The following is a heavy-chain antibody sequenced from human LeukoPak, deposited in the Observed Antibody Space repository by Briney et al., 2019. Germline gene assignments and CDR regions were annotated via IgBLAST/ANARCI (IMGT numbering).Heavy chain of an antibody. V-gene: IGHV1-69*05. J-gene: IGHJ4*02. CDR2: IIPIFGTA. CDR3: AVTYYDILTGYYPY. CDR1: GGTFSSYA. Sequence: SVKVSCKASGGTFSSYAISWVRQAPGQGLEWMGGIIPIFGTANYAQKFQGRVTITTDESTSTAYMELSSLRSEDTAVYYCAVTYYDILTGYYPYWGQGTLVTVSS. D-gene: IGHD3-9*01.